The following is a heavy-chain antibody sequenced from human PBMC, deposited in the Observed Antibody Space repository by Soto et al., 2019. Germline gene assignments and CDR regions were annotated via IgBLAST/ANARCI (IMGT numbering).Heavy chain of an antibody. CDR2: ISSSGSTI. D-gene: IGHD6-13*01. CDR3: ARDPVAAAGPNNWFDH. CDR1: GFTFSDYY. Sequence: QVQLVESGGGLVKPGGSLRLSWAASGFTFSDYYMSWIRQAPGKGLEWVSYISSSGSTIYYAYSVKGRFTISRDNAKNPLYLQMNSLRAEDTAVYYCARDPVAAAGPNNWFDHWGQGTLVTVSS. V-gene: IGHV3-11*01. J-gene: IGHJ5*02.